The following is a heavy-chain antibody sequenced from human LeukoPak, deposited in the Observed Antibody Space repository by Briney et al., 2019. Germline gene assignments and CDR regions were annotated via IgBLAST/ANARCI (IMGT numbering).Heavy chain of an antibody. CDR1: GGTFSSYA. V-gene: IGHV1-69*04. Sequence: SVKVSCKASGGTFSSYAISWVRQAPGQGLEWMGRIIPIFGIANYAQKFQGRVTITADKSTSTAYMELSSLRSEDTAVYYCARSKARGYQGYYFDYWGQGALVTVSS. CDR3: ARSKARGYQGYYFDY. J-gene: IGHJ4*02. D-gene: IGHD3-22*01. CDR2: IIPIFGIA.